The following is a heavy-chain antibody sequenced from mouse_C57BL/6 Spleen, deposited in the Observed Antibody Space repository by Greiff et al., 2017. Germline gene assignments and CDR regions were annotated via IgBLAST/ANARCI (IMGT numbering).Heavy chain of an antibody. D-gene: IGHD1-1*01. V-gene: IGHV1-52*01. CDR2: IDPSDSET. CDR1: GYTFTSYW. Sequence: QVQLQQPGAELVRPGSSVKLSCKASGYTFTSYWMHWVKQRPIQGLEWIGNIDPSDSETHYNQKFKDKATLTVDKSSSTAYMQLSSLTSEDSAVYYCADYGSSPYYYAMDYWGQGTSVTVSS. J-gene: IGHJ4*01. CDR3: ADYGSSPYYYAMDY.